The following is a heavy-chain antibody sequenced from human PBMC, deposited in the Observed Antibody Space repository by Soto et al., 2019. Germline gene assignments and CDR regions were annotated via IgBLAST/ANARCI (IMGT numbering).Heavy chain of an antibody. J-gene: IGHJ4*02. CDR2: ISYDGSNK. CDR1: GFTFSSYA. D-gene: IGHD6-13*01. Sequence: RLSCAASGFTFSSYAMHWVRQAPGKGLEWVAVISYDGSNKYYADSVKGRFTISRDNSKNTLYLQMNSLRAEDTAVYYCARAPEYSSSWYWFLDYWGQGTLVTVSS. CDR3: ARAPEYSSSWYWFLDY. V-gene: IGHV3-30-3*01.